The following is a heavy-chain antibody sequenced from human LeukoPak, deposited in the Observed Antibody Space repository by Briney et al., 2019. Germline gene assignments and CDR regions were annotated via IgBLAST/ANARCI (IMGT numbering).Heavy chain of an antibody. CDR3: AKRPSDYGDYVSYFDY. CDR2: ISDDGRRK. CDR1: GFSFISYG. Sequence: GGSLRLPCAASGFSFISYGMHWVRQAPGKGLEWVGVISDDGRRKDYADSVKGRFTISRDNSKDTLYLQMNSLRAEDTAVYYCAKRPSDYGDYVSYFDYWGQGTLVTVSS. V-gene: IGHV3-30*18. J-gene: IGHJ4*02. D-gene: IGHD4-17*01.